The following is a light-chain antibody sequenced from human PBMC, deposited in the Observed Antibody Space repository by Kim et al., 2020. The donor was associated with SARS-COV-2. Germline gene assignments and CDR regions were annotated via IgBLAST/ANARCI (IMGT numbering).Light chain of an antibody. CDR3: QQLTNWPPKIT. CDR1: QSVSNS. CDR2: DAS. V-gene: IGKV3-11*01. Sequence: EIVLSQSPATLSLSPGERATLSCRASQSVSNSLAWYQQRPGQAPRLLIYDASNRATGIPARFSGSGSGTDFTLTISSLEPEDFAVYYCQQLTNWPPKITFGQGTRLEIK. J-gene: IGKJ5*01.